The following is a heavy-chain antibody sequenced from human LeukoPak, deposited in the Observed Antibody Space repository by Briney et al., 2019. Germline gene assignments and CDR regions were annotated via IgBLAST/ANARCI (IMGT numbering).Heavy chain of an antibody. CDR2: IYYSGST. CDR1: GGSISSYY. CDR3: ARTIAAAGTNWFDP. Sequence: SETLSLTCTVSGGSISSYYWSWIRQPPGNGLEWIGYIYYSGSTNYNPSLKSRVTISVDTSKNQFSLKLSSVTAADTAVYYCARTIAAAGTNWFDPWGQGTLVTVSS. D-gene: IGHD6-13*01. V-gene: IGHV4-59*01. J-gene: IGHJ5*02.